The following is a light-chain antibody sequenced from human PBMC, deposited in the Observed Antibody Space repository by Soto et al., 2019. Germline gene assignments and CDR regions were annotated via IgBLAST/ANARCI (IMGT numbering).Light chain of an antibody. CDR3: CSHAGDHVV. CDR2: EGS. V-gene: IGLV2-23*01. J-gene: IGLJ2*01. CDR1: SSDIRSYKF. Sequence: QSVLTQPASVSGSPGQSITISCTGTSSDIRSYKFVSWYQQHAGKAPKLMTYEGSKRPSGVSDRFSASKSGNTASLTISGLQADDEADYYCCSHAGDHVVFGGGTKLTVL.